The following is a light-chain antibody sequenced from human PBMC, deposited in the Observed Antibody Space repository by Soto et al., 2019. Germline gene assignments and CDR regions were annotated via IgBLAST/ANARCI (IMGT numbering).Light chain of an antibody. CDR2: GTS. Sequence: EIVLTQSPGTLSLSPGEGATLSCRASQSVASNCLAWYQQKPGQAPRLLIYGTSSRATGIPDRFSGSGSGTDFTLTIIRLEPEDFAVYYCQQYGNSPQTFGQGTKVDIK. CDR1: QSVASNC. V-gene: IGKV3-20*01. J-gene: IGKJ1*01. CDR3: QQYGNSPQT.